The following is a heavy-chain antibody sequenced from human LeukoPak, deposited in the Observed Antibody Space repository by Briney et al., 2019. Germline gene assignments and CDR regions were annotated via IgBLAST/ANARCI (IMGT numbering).Heavy chain of an antibody. CDR3: ARSRSYYNGSGGLDAFDI. Sequence: AETLSLTCTVSGDSISSYYWSWLRQSPGKGLEWIGYIHDSGGTKYNPSLKRRVTISIDTSKKQFSLKLTSVTAADTDVYYWARSRSYYNGSGGLDAFDIWGQGTMVTVSS. V-gene: IGHV4-59*08. D-gene: IGHD3-10*01. CDR1: GDSISSYY. J-gene: IGHJ3*02. CDR2: IHDSGGT.